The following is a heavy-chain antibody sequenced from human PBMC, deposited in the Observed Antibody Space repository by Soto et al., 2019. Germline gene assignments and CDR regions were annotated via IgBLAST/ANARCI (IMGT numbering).Heavy chain of an antibody. Sequence: LRLSCAASGFTFSSYSMNWVRQAPGKGLEWVSSISSSSSYIYYADSVKGRFTISRDNAKNSLYLQMNSLRAEDTAVYYCARDGVFRFLEWFLRDGFDYWGRGTLVTVSS. CDR2: ISSSSSYI. CDR1: GFTFSSYS. J-gene: IGHJ4*02. V-gene: IGHV3-21*01. CDR3: ARDGVFRFLEWFLRDGFDY. D-gene: IGHD3-3*01.